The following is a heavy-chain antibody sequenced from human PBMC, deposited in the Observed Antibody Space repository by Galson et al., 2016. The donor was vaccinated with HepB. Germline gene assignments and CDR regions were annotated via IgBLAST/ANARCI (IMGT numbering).Heavy chain of an antibody. CDR1: GFTFSTYW. CDR3: ASSVRGSGSPPGGY. J-gene: IGHJ4*02. V-gene: IGHV3-74*01. D-gene: IGHD3-10*01. CDR2: INSDGSST. Sequence: SLRLSCAASGFTFSTYWMHWVRQAPGKGLVWVSRINSDGSSTGFADSVKGRFTISRDDAKNTLYLQMNSLRAEDTAVYHCASSVRGSGSPPGGYWGQGILVTVSS.